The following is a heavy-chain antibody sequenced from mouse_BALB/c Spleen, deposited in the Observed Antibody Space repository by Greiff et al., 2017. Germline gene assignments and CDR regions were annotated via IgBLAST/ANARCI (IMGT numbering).Heavy chain of an antibody. CDR1: GFTFNTYA. J-gene: IGHJ4*01. V-gene: IGHV10-1*02. CDR2: IRSKSNNYAT. Sequence: DVKLLESGGGLVQPKGSLKLSCAASGFTFNTYAMNWVRQAPGKGLEWVARIRSKSNNYATYYADSVKDRFTISRDDSQSMLYLQMNNLKTEDTAMYYCVRHSVRAMDYWGQGTSVTVSS. CDR3: VRHSVRAMDY.